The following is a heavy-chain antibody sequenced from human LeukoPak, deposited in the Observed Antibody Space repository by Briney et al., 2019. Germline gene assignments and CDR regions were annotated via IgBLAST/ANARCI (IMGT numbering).Heavy chain of an antibody. CDR1: GYTFTSYD. Sequence: ASVKVSCKASGYTFTSYDINWVRQATGQGLEWMGWMNPNSGNTGYAQKFQGRVTITRNTSISTAYMELSSLRSEDTAVYYCARRYYYGSGSYLLYYFDYWGQGTLVTVSS. J-gene: IGHJ4*02. D-gene: IGHD3-10*01. CDR2: MNPNSGNT. V-gene: IGHV1-8*03. CDR3: ARRYYYGSGSYLLYYFDY.